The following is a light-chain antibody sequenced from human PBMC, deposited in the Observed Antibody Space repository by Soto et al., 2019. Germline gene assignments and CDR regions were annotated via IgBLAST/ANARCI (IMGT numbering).Light chain of an antibody. CDR3: QQRYGTPLT. Sequence: DMEMTQSPSSLSASVGDRVTITCRASQSISNYLNWYQHKPGKVPKLLIYAASSLQSGVPTRFSGSGSGTDFTLTINSLQPEDFATYSCQQRYGTPLTFGGGTKIEIK. J-gene: IGKJ4*01. CDR1: QSISNY. CDR2: AAS. V-gene: IGKV1-39*01.